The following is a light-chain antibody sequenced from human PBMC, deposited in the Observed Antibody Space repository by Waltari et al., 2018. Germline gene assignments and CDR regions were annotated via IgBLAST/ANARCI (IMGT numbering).Light chain of an antibody. CDR3: MQAKFWPWT. Sequence: VMTQSPLTLPVTLGEPASISCRSSQGLVHTDGSTYISWYQQRPGQSPRRLIDQVSKRDSGVPDRFRGSGSGTDFTLEISRVEADDVGFYYCMQAKFWPWTFGQGTEVEIK. V-gene: IGKV2-30*02. J-gene: IGKJ1*01. CDR2: QVS. CDR1: QGLVHTDGSTY.